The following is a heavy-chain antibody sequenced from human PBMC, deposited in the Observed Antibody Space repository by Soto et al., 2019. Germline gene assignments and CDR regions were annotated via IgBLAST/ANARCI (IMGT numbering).Heavy chain of an antibody. CDR1: GGSINSYY. CDR2: IYYSGSA. CDR3: AREEGAYYYYAMDV. D-gene: IGHD1-26*01. J-gene: IGHJ6*02. V-gene: IGHV4-59*01. Sequence: SETVSLTCNVSGGSINSYYWRWIRQPPGKGLEWIGYIYYSGSATYNPSLKSRVTTSVDTSKNQFSLRLNSVTAADTAVYYCAREEGAYYYYAMDVWGQGTTVTVSS.